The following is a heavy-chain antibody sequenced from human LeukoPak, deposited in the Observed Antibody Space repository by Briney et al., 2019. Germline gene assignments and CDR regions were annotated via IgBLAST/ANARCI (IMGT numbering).Heavy chain of an antibody. J-gene: IGHJ4*02. Sequence: GASVTVSCKASGYTFTGYYMNWVRQAPGQGLEWMGRINPNSGGTNYAKKFQGRVTITRDTPISTAYMELSRLSSDDTAVYYCARYITVGATYQHFDYWGQGTLVTVSS. D-gene: IGHD1-26*01. CDR2: INPNSGGT. V-gene: IGHV1-2*06. CDR1: GYTFTGYY. CDR3: ARYITVGATYQHFDY.